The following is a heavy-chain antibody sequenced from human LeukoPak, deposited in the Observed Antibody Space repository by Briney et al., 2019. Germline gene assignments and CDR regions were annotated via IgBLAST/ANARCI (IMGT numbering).Heavy chain of an antibody. CDR3: ARVAGWHWFDP. CDR2: IYYNGKT. V-gene: IGHV4-39*07. D-gene: IGHD6-19*01. CDR1: GDSVTRDDVH. J-gene: IGHJ5*02. Sequence: PSETLSLTCTVSGDSVTRDDVHWGWIRQPPGKGLEWVGNIYYNGKTYYTPSLQSRVTLSVDMSKNQFSLKLSSMTAADTAVYYCARVAGWHWFDPWGQGTLVTVSS.